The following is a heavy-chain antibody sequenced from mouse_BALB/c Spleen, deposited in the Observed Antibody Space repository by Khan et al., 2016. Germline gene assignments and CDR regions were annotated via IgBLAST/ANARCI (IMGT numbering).Heavy chain of an antibody. CDR2: ITYDGSN. Sequence: EVQLQESGPGLVKPSQSLSLTCSVTGYSITSGYSWNWIRQFPGNKLEWMGYITYDGSNNYSPSLKDRISITRDTSKNQFFLKLNSLTSENTGTYNCARDDYVSSYFDFWDQGTTLTVSS. CDR1: GYSITSGYS. D-gene: IGHD1-1*01. J-gene: IGHJ2*01. V-gene: IGHV3-6*02. CDR3: ARDDYVSSYFDF.